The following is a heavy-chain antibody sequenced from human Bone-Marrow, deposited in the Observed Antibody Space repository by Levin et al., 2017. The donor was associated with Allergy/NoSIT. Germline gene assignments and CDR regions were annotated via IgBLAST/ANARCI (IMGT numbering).Heavy chain of an antibody. D-gene: IGHD5-12*01. J-gene: IGHJ5*02. V-gene: IGHV1-8*01. CDR1: GYTFTSYD. Sequence: GVSLKISCKASGYTFTSYDINWVRQATGQGLEWMGWMNPNSGNTGYAQKFQGRVTMTRNTSISTAYMELSSLRSEDTAVYYCARGGNIVATRRRGWFDPWGQGTLVTVSS. CDR3: ARGGNIVATRRRGWFDP. CDR2: MNPNSGNT.